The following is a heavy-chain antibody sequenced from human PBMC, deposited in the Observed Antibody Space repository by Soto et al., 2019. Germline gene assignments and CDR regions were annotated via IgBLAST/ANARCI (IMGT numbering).Heavy chain of an antibody. J-gene: IGHJ4*02. D-gene: IGHD3-3*01. Sequence: PSETLSLTCTVSGGSISSGDYYWSWIRQPPGKGLEWIGYIYYSGSTYYNPSLKSRVTISVDTSKNQFSLKLSSVTAADTAVYYCARSPGPYYDFWSGYFDYWGQGTLVTVSS. CDR2: IYYSGST. V-gene: IGHV4-30-4*01. CDR1: GGSISSGDYY. CDR3: ARSPGPYYDFWSGYFDY.